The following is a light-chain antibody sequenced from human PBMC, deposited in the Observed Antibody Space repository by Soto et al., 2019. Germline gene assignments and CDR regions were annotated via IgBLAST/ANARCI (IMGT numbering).Light chain of an antibody. V-gene: IGKV3-11*01. CDR1: QSVSTY. Sequence: DIVLTQSPATLSLSPGESATLSCRANQSVSTYLAWYQQRPGQAPRLLIYDASKRDTGIPGRFSGSGSGTDFSLTISSLEPEDFAIYYCQHRTNWPTFGGGTKVEI. J-gene: IGKJ4*01. CDR3: QHRTNWPT. CDR2: DAS.